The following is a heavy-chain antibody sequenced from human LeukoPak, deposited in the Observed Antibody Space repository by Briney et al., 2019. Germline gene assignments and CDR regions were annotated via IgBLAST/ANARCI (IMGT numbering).Heavy chain of an antibody. CDR3: ARRLSMATIVGFDY. Sequence: SETLSLTCTVSVGSISSSSYYWGWIRQPPGKGLEWIGSIYYSGSTYYNSSLKSRVTISVDTSKNQFSLKLSSVTAADTAVYYCARRLSMATIVGFDYWGQGTLVTVSS. CDR2: IYYSGST. J-gene: IGHJ4*02. CDR1: VGSISSSSYY. V-gene: IGHV4-39*01. D-gene: IGHD5-24*01.